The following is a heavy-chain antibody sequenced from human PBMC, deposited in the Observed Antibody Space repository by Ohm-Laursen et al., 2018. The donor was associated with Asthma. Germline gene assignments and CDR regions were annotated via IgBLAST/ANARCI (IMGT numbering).Heavy chain of an antibody. V-gene: IGHV4-31*03. Sequence: TLSLTCPVSGGSISSGGYYWSWIRQHPGKGLEWIGYIYYSGSTYYNPSLKSRVTISVDTSKNQFSLKLSSVTAADTAVYYCARERSGLFDPWGQGTLVTVSS. J-gene: IGHJ5*02. CDR1: GGSISSGGYY. D-gene: IGHD6-25*01. CDR3: ARERSGLFDP. CDR2: IYYSGST.